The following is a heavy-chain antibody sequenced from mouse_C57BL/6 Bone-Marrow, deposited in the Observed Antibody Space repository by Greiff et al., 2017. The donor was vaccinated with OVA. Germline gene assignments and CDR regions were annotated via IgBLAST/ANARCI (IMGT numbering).Heavy chain of an antibody. CDR3: ADSNYDYFDY. J-gene: IGHJ2*01. CDR2: IHPNSGST. Sequence: QVQLKQPGAELVKPGASVKLSCKASGYTFTSYWMHWVKQRPGQGLEWIGMIHPNSGSTNYNEKFKSKATLTVDKSSSTAYMQLSSLTSEDSAVYYCADSNYDYFDYWGQGTTLTVSS. CDR1: GYTFTSYW. V-gene: IGHV1-64*01. D-gene: IGHD2-5*01.